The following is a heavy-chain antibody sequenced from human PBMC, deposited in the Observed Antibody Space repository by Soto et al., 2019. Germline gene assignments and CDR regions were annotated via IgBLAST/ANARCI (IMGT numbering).Heavy chain of an antibody. CDR1: AFTFNNFP. CDR2: ITTTSTYK. CDR3: AREKCSSTSCNHGMDV. Sequence: PGGSLRLSCVASAFTFNNFPMHLVRQAPGKGLQWLASITTTSTYKYYADSVKGRFSISRDNAKNSLYLELTNLRSEDTAVYYCAREKCSSTSCNHGMDVWGLGTTVTVSS. D-gene: IGHD2-2*01. V-gene: IGHV3-21*01. J-gene: IGHJ6*02.